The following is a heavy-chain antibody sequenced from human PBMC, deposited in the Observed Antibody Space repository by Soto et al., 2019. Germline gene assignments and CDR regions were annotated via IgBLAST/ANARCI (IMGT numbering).Heavy chain of an antibody. V-gene: IGHV1-69*01. Sequence: QVKLVQSGAEVKKPGSSVKVSCKAPGGTFSTYAISLVRQAPGQGLEWMGGVIPIFGTPKYAQKFQGRVTITADESTSTGYMELRSLRSEDTAVYYCARSQGGSSSLDIYYYYYYGMDVWGQGTTVTVSS. CDR1: GGTFSTYA. CDR2: VIPIFGTP. D-gene: IGHD2-15*01. CDR3: ARSQGGSSSLDIYYYYYYGMDV. J-gene: IGHJ6*02.